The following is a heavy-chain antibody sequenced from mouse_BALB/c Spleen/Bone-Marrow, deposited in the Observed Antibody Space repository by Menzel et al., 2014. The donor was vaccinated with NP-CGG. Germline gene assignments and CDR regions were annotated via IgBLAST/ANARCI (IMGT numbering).Heavy chain of an antibody. CDR2: INPSNGGT. V-gene: IGHV1S81*02. CDR3: TRSRYDYDNAMDC. J-gene: IGHJ4*01. Sequence: QVQLQHSGAELVKPGASVKLSCKASGYTFTSYYMYWVKQRPGQGLERIGEINPSNGGTNFNEKFKSKATLTVDKSSSTAYMQLSSLTSEDSAVYYCTRSRYDYDNAMDCWGQGTSVTVSS. CDR1: GYTFTSYY. D-gene: IGHD2-4*01.